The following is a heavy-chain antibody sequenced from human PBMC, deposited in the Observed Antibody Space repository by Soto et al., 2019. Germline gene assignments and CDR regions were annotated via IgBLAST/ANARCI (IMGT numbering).Heavy chain of an antibody. Sequence: ASVKVSCKASGYTFTSYAMHWVRQAPGQRLEWMGWINAGNGNTKYSQKCQGRVTITRDTSASTAYMELSSLRSEDTAVYYCAVFHGSGSTYYFDYWGQGTLVTVSS. V-gene: IGHV1-3*01. CDR2: INAGNGNT. D-gene: IGHD3-10*01. CDR1: GYTFTSYA. J-gene: IGHJ4*02. CDR3: AVFHGSGSTYYFDY.